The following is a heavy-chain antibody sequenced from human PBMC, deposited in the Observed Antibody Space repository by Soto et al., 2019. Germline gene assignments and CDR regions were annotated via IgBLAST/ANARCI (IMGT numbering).Heavy chain of an antibody. J-gene: IGHJ3*02. CDR2: IIPIFGTA. Sequence: QVQLVQSGAEVKKPGSSVKVSCKASGGTFSSYAISWVRQAPGQGLEWMGGIIPIFGTANYAQKFQGRVTITADESTSTAYMELSSLRSEDTAVYYCARDGARITMVRGVVGAFDIWGQGTMVTVSS. CDR1: GGTFSSYA. V-gene: IGHV1-69*01. CDR3: ARDGARITMVRGVVGAFDI. D-gene: IGHD3-10*01.